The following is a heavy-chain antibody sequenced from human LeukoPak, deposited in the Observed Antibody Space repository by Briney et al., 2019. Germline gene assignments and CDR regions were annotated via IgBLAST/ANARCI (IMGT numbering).Heavy chain of an antibody. CDR3: VRYYVKYDST. D-gene: IGHD3-22*01. Sequence: PGGSLRLSCAASGFTFSSYEMNWVRQAPEKGLEWISDISSSGATTYYADSVKGRFTISRDNAKNSLYLQMNSLRAEDTAVYYCVRYYVKYDSTWGQGTMVTVSS. CDR1: GFTFSSYE. CDR2: ISSSGATT. V-gene: IGHV3-48*03. J-gene: IGHJ3*01.